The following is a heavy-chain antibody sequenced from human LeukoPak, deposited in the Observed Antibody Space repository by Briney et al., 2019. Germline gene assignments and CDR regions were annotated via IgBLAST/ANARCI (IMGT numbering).Heavy chain of an antibody. Sequence: GGSLRLSCAASGFTFSSYAMSWVRQAPGKGLEWVANIKQEGSLKYYVGSVKGRFTISRDNAKNSLYLQMNSLRAEDTAMYYCARPLMYYYGSETYYWFDPWGQGTLVTVSS. CDR1: GFTFSSYA. D-gene: IGHD3-10*01. CDR3: ARPLMYYYGSETYYWFDP. J-gene: IGHJ5*02. CDR2: IKQEGSLK. V-gene: IGHV3-7*01.